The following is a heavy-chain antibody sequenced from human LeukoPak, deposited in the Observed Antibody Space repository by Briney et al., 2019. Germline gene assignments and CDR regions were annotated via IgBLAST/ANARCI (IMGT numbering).Heavy chain of an antibody. V-gene: IGHV4-34*01. D-gene: IGHD3-3*01. CDR1: GGSFSGYY. CDR2: INHSGGA. Sequence: PSETLSLTCAVYGGSFSGYYWSWIRLPPGKGLEWIGEINHSGGANYKPSLKSRVTISADASKSQFSLKVRSVTAADTAVYYCAGKVRVDDSYYVDVWDKGTTVTVSS. CDR3: AGKVRVDDSYYVDV. J-gene: IGHJ6*03.